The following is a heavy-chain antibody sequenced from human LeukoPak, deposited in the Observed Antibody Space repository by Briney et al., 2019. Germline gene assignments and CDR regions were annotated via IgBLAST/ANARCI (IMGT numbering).Heavy chain of an antibody. CDR2: VSGVGGTA. CDR3: VKHVGSRWSNLRLEP. Sequence: GGSLRLSCAASGFTFDSYAMSWVCQAPGKGLEWVSAVSGVGGTAYYADSAKGRFTISRDNSNNTEYLQMNRLRVGDMALYYGVKHVGSRWSNLRLEPWGQGTLDRVS. V-gene: IGHV3-23*01. J-gene: IGHJ5*02. D-gene: IGHD6-19*01. CDR1: GFTFDSYA.